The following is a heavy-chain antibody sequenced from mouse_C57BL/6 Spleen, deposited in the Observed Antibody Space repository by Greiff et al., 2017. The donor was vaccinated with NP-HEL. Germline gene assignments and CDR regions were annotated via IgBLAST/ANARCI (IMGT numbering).Heavy chain of an antibody. V-gene: IGHV1-69*01. D-gene: IGHD3-2*02. CDR2: IDPSDSYT. CDR1: GYTFTSYW. J-gene: IGHJ3*01. Sequence: QVQLQQPGAELVMPGASVKLSCKASGYTFTSYWMHWVKQRPGQGLEWIGEIDPSDSYTNYNQKFKGKSTLTVDKSSSTAYMQLSSLTSEDSAVYYCAREGRDSSGYAWFAYWGQGTLVTVSA. CDR3: AREGRDSSGYAWFAY.